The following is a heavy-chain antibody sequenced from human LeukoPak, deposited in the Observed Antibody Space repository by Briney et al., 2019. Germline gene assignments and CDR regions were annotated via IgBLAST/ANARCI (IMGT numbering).Heavy chain of an antibody. CDR3: ARVPAPYSSSWYVSYYYYYMDV. CDR2: ISSSGRTV. J-gene: IGHJ6*03. Sequence: GGSLRLSCAASGFTFSDYYISWIRQAPGKGLEWISYISSSGRTVDQADSVKGRITISRDNAKNSLYLQMNSLRAEDTAVYYCARVPAPYSSSWYVSYYYYYMDVWGKGTTVTVSS. V-gene: IGHV3-11*04. CDR1: GFTFSDYY. D-gene: IGHD6-13*01.